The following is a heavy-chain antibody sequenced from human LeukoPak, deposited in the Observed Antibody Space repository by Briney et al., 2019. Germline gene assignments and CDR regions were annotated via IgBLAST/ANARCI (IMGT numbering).Heavy chain of an antibody. CDR3: ASSQIFGVATYYYYYYGMDV. Sequence: ASVKVSCKASGYTFTSYGISWVRQAPGQGLEWMGWISAYNGNTNYAQKLQGRVTMTTDTSTSTAYVELRSLRSDDTAVYYCASSQIFGVATYYYYYYGMDVWGQGTTVTVSS. CDR1: GYTFTSYG. V-gene: IGHV1-18*01. CDR2: ISAYNGNT. D-gene: IGHD3-3*01. J-gene: IGHJ6*02.